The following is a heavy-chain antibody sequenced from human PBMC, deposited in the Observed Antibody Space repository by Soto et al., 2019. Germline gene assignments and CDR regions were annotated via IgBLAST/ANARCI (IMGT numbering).Heavy chain of an antibody. V-gene: IGHV4-59*01. J-gene: IGHJ6*02. CDR3: ARAYYGSGSFYYHYYGLDV. Sequence: SETLSLTCTVSGGSISGYYWSWIRQPPGEGLEWIGSIYYSGSTNYSPSLKSRVTLSVDTSKNQLSLKLRSVTAADTAVYYCARAYYGSGSFYYHYYGLDVWGQGTTVTVSS. D-gene: IGHD3-10*01. CDR2: IYYSGST. CDR1: GGSISGYY.